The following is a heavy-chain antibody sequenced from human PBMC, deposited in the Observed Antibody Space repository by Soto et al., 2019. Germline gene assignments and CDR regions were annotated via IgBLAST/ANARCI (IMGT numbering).Heavy chain of an antibody. V-gene: IGHV3-64D*06. CDR3: VKVSTFYDILTGYYSTNFFDP. CDR2: ISSDGDIT. D-gene: IGHD3-9*01. CDR1: GFTISEYS. J-gene: IGHJ5*02. Sequence: PGGSLRLSCSASGFTISEYSMHWVRQAPGKGLQYVSTISSDGDITDYADSVKGRFTISRDNSKNTLYLQMNSLRPEDTAVYYCVKVSTFYDILTGYYSTNFFDPWGQGTLVTVSS.